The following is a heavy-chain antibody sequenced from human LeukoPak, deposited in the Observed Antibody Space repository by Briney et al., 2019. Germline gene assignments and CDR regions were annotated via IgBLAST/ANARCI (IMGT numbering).Heavy chain of an antibody. J-gene: IGHJ4*02. D-gene: IGHD1-26*01. CDR2: IKGDESAR. Sequence: GGSLRLSCEASGFTFSTYWMAWFRQAPGKGLEWVANIKGDESARHQADSVKGRFTISRDNAKKSVYLQMSSLRGEDTAVYYCARDVGGSLDYWGRGTLVTVSS. CDR3: ARDVGGSLDY. V-gene: IGHV3-7*01. CDR1: GFTFSTYW.